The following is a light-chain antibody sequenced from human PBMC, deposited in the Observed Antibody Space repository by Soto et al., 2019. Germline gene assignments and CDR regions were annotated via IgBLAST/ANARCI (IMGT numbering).Light chain of an antibody. V-gene: IGKV3-15*01. CDR2: GAS. J-gene: IGKJ2*01. CDR1: QSVSSN. CDR3: PQYHNWPPYT. Sequence: EIVMTQSPATLSVSPGERATLSCRASQSVSSNLAWYQQKPGQAPRLLIYGASTRATGIPARFSGSGSGTEFTLSLSSLQSEDFAFYSCPQYHNWPPYTFGQGTKLEIK.